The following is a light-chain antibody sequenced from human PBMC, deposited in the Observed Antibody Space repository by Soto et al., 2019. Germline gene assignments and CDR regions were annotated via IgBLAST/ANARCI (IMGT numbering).Light chain of an antibody. CDR1: ELGDKH. CDR2: GNN. J-gene: IGLJ7*01. V-gene: IGLV3-1*01. Sequence: SYELTQPPSVSVSPGQTASITCSGDELGDKHASWYQQKPGQSPVLVIYGNNKRPSGIPERFSGSNSGSTATLTISGTQTMDEADYYCQAWDRTTAGFGGGTQLTVL. CDR3: QAWDRTTAG.